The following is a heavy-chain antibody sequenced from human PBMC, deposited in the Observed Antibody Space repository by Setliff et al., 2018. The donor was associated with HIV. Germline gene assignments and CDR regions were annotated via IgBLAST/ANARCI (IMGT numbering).Heavy chain of an antibody. CDR1: GGTSSTHA. V-gene: IGHV1-69*10. Sequence: SVKVSCKASGGTSSTHAMNWVRQAPGQGLEWMGQIISILEITDYAQKFQGRLTITADEPTNTIYMELSGLRSEDTAVYYCARDGSYYGRDLHYYYYGMDVWGQGTTVTVSS. J-gene: IGHJ6*02. CDR3: ARDGSYYGRDLHYYYYGMDV. CDR2: IISILEIT. D-gene: IGHD1-26*01.